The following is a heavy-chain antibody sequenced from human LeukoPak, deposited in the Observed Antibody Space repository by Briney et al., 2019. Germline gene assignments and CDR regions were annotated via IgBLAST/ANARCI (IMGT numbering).Heavy chain of an antibody. D-gene: IGHD3-22*01. CDR2: ISSSSSSYI. Sequence: GGSLRLSCAASGFTFSSYSMNWVRQAPGKGLEWVSSISSSSSSYIYYADSVKGRFTISRDNAKNSLYLQMNSLRAEDTALYYCARATYYYDSSGYYHIRDYFDYWGQGTLVTVSS. V-gene: IGHV3-21*04. CDR1: GFTFSSYS. J-gene: IGHJ4*02. CDR3: ARATYYYDSSGYYHIRDYFDY.